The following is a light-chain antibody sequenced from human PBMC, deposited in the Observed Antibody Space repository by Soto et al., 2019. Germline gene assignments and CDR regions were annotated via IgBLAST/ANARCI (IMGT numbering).Light chain of an antibody. Sequence: QTVVTREPSLTVSPGGTVTLPCASSTGAVTSGYYPNWFQQKAGQAPRVLIYSTSNKHSWTPARFSGSLLEGKAALTLSGVQPEDEAEYYCLLFYGDAWVFGGGTKLTVL. CDR1: TGAVTSGYY. CDR3: LLFYGDAWV. V-gene: IGLV7-43*01. CDR2: STS. J-gene: IGLJ3*02.